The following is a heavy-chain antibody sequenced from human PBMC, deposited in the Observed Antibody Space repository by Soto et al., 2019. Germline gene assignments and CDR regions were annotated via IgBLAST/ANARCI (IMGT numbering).Heavy chain of an antibody. Sequence: ASVKVSCKASGYPFIGYYMHWVRQAPGQGLEWMGWINPKSGVTNYAQKFQGRVTMTRDTSITTAYMELSSLRSDDTAVYYCARGDVNWFDPWGQGTLVTVSS. D-gene: IGHD2-21*02. CDR3: ARGDVNWFDP. V-gene: IGHV1-2*02. J-gene: IGHJ5*02. CDR2: INPKSGVT. CDR1: GYPFIGYY.